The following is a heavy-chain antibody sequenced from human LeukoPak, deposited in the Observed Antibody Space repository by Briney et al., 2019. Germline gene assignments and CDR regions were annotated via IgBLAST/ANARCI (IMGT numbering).Heavy chain of an antibody. Sequence: PGGSLRLSCAASGFTFSSYAMSWVRQAPGKGLEWVSAISGSGGSTYYADSVKGRFTISRDNSKNTLYLRMNSLRAEDTAVYYCAKDTIAAAGTRWFDPWGQGTLVTVSS. CDR1: GFTFSSYA. J-gene: IGHJ5*02. V-gene: IGHV3-23*01. D-gene: IGHD6-13*01. CDR2: ISGSGGST. CDR3: AKDTIAAAGTRWFDP.